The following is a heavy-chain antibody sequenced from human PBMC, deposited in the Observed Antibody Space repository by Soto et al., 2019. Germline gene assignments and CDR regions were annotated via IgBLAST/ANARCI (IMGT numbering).Heavy chain of an antibody. V-gene: IGHV5-51*01. Sequence: PGESLKISCKGSGYSFTTYWTGWVRQMPGKGLEWMGIIYPGDSDTRYSPSFQGQVTISADKSISTAYLQWSSLKASDTAMYYCARPLVAANDPRDYWGQGTLVTVSS. D-gene: IGHD5-12*01. CDR2: IYPGDSDT. CDR1: GYSFTTYW. J-gene: IGHJ4*02. CDR3: ARPLVAANDPRDY.